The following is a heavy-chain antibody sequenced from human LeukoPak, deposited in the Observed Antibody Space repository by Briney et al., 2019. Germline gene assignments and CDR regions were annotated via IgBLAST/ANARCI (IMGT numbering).Heavy chain of an antibody. J-gene: IGHJ4*02. CDR1: GGSISSYY. Sequence: PSETLSLTCSVSGGSISSYYWSWIRQPPGKGLEWIGYIYYSGRTSYNPSLKSRVTISVDTSKNQFSLKLSSVTAADTAVYYCARAQSESDQDYWGQGTLVTVSS. V-gene: IGHV4-59*08. CDR3: ARAQSESDQDY. CDR2: IYYSGRT.